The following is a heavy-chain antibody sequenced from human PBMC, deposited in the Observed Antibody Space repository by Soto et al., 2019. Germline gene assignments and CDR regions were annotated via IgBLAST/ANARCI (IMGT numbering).Heavy chain of an antibody. V-gene: IGHV3-23*01. Sequence: EVQLLESGGGLVQPGGSLRLSCAASGFTFSSYAMSWVRQAPGKGLEWVSAISGSGGSTYYADSVKGRFAISRDNSKNTLYLQMNSLRAEDTAVYYCAKDIRVVTTVTTFYYWGQGTLVTVSS. D-gene: IGHD4-17*01. CDR3: AKDIRVVTTVTTFYY. CDR1: GFTFSSYA. CDR2: ISGSGGST. J-gene: IGHJ4*02.